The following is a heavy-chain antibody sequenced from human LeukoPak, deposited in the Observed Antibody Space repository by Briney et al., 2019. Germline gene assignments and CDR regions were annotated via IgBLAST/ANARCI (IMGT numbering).Heavy chain of an antibody. Sequence: SETLSLTCTVSGGSIGSSIYYWGWIRQPPEKGLEWIGSVYYSGRTYYNPSLKSRVTISVDTSKNQFSLKLSSVTAADTAVYYCARQVASYSSSYGWFDPWGQGTLVTVSS. CDR1: GGSIGSSIYY. D-gene: IGHD6-13*01. J-gene: IGHJ5*02. CDR3: ARQVASYSSSYGWFDP. CDR2: VYYSGRT. V-gene: IGHV4-39*01.